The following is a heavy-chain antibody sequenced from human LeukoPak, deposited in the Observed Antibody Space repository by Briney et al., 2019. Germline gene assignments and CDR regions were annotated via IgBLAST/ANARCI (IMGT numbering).Heavy chain of an antibody. CDR2: INHSGST. Sequence: PSETLSLTCTISGASISSFYWSWIRQPPGKGLEWIGEINHSGSTNYNPSLKSRVTISVDTSKNQFSLKLSSVTAADTAVYYCARKAGRCSGGSCYSPNYYYYYMDVWGKGTTVTVSS. D-gene: IGHD2-15*01. CDR3: ARKAGRCSGGSCYSPNYYYYYMDV. CDR1: GASISSFY. J-gene: IGHJ6*03. V-gene: IGHV4-34*01.